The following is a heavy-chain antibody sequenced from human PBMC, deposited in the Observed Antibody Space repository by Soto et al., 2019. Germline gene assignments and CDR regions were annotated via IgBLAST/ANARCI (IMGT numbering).Heavy chain of an antibody. CDR1: GFTFSSYA. D-gene: IGHD3-9*01. CDR3: ARNYDILTAGIFDS. J-gene: IGHJ3*01. Sequence: GGSLRLSCAASGFTFSSYAMHWVRQAPGKGLEWVAVISYDGSNKYYADSVKGRFTISRDNSKNTLYLQMDSLRAEDTAVYYCARNYDILTAGIFDSWGPGTLVTVS. V-gene: IGHV3-30-3*01. CDR2: ISYDGSNK.